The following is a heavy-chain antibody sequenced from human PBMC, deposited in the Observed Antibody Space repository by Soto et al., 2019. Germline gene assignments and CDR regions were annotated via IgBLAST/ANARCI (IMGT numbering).Heavy chain of an antibody. CDR1: GDTFTDYY. CDR3: ARGGHVVVVTAALDY. J-gene: IGHJ4*02. D-gene: IGHD2-21*02. CDR2: VNPSGGHT. Sequence: QVQLMQSGAEVKKPGASVKVSCKASGDTFTDYYIHWVRQAPGQGLEWMGTVNPSGGHTTYAQHFLGRVIMTRDTCTSTLYMELTSLTSDDTAIYYCARGGHVVVVTAALDYWGQGTLVTVSS. V-gene: IGHV1-46*01.